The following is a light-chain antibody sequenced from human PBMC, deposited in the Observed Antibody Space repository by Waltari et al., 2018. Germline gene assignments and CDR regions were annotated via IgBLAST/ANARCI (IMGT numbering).Light chain of an antibody. V-gene: IGKV4-1*01. CDR2: WDS. Sequence: DIVMTQSPDFLAVSLGERATITCKSSQTVFHNSNNKNFLAWYRQKPGQPPKLLIYWDSSRASGVLGRISGDGSATDFTLTINSLQAEDVAVYYCQQYYRSPLTFGGGTKVEIK. CDR1: QTVFHNSNNKNF. CDR3: QQYYRSPLT. J-gene: IGKJ4*01.